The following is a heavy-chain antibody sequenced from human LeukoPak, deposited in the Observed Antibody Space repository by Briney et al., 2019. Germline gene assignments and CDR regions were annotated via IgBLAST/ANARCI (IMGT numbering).Heavy chain of an antibody. V-gene: IGHV3-30*03. J-gene: IGHJ4*02. CDR3: ARKLWHRNDC. Sequence: PPGRSLRLSCAASGFTFSSYGMHWVRQAPGKGLEWVAVISYDGSNKYYADSVKGRFTISRDNSKNTLYLQMNSLRAEDTAVYYCARKLWHRNDCWGQGTLVTVSS. D-gene: IGHD3-16*01. CDR2: ISYDGSNK. CDR1: GFTFSSYG.